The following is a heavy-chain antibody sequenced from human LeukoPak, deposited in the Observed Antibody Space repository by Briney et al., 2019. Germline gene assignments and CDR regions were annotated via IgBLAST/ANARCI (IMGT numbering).Heavy chain of an antibody. J-gene: IGHJ4*02. CDR2: IRSNGGGT. CDR1: GFTFSDYS. V-gene: IGHV3-64D*06. D-gene: IGHD1-26*01. Sequence: GGSLRLSCSASGFTFSDYSMHWVRQAPGKGLEYVSAIRSNGGGTNYADSVKGRFTISRDNSKNTLYLQMCSLRVEDTAVYYCVRLGGNDSDYWGQGTLVTVSS. CDR3: VRLGGNDSDY.